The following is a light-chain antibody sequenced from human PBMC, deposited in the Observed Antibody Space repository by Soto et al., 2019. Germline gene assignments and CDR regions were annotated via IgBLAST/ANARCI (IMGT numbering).Light chain of an antibody. CDR1: QSINSW. Sequence: DIQMTQSPSTLSASVGDRVTITCRASQSINSWLAWYQQKPRKAPKILIYDASNLESGVPSRFSGSGSGTDFTLTISSLQPDDFATYYCQQYNSYSWTFGQGTRVEI. J-gene: IGKJ1*01. CDR3: QQYNSYSWT. CDR2: DAS. V-gene: IGKV1-5*01.